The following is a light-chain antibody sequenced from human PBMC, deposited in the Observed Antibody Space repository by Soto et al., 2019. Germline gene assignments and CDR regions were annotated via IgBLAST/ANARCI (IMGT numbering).Light chain of an antibody. CDR1: TGAVTSGHY. V-gene: IGLV7-46*01. CDR2: DTT. J-gene: IGLJ2*01. CDR3: LLSYNAIRV. Sequence: QAVVTQEPSLTVSPGGTVTLTCGSSTGAVTSGHYPYWFQQKPGQAPRTLIYDTTNKHSWTPARFPGSLVGDKVALTLWGAQPEDEADYYCLLSYNAIRVFGGGTKLTVL.